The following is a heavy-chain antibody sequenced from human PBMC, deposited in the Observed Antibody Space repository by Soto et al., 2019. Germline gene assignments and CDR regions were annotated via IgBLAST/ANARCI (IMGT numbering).Heavy chain of an antibody. D-gene: IGHD3-22*01. V-gene: IGHV5-51*01. CDR2: TEPSDSDP. Sequence: PRKSLQISCKGSGYSFNSYWINWVRQIPWKGLEWPVRTEPSDSDPRYGASFQGQVTIAADKSIRTAYLQWSSLKASDTAMYYCARLAHYYDSSGYYGHYYYGMDVWGQGSTVTVS. J-gene: IGHJ6*01. CDR1: GYSFNSYW. CDR3: ARLAHYYDSSGYYGHYYYGMDV.